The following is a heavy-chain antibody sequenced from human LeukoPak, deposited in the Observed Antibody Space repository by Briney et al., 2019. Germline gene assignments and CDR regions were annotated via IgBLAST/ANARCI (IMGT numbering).Heavy chain of an antibody. CDR2: IYTSGST. CDR1: GGSISSGSYY. D-gene: IGHD3-22*01. Sequence: SETLSLTCTVSGGSISSGSYYWSWIRQPAGKGLEWIGRIYTSGSTNYNPSLKSRVTISVDTSKNQFSLKLSSVTAADTAVYYCAIYPTPAYYYGSSGYRNWGQGTLVTVSS. J-gene: IGHJ4*02. CDR3: AIYPTPAYYYGSSGYRN. V-gene: IGHV4-61*02.